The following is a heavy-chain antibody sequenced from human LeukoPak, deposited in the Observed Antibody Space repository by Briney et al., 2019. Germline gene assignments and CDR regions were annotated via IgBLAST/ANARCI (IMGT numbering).Heavy chain of an antibody. CDR2: IYPGDSDS. J-gene: IGHJ4*01. CDR1: GYSFTSYC. Sequence: GESLKISCKGSGYSFTSYCFGWVRQIPGKGLEWMGIIYPGDSDSRYSTSFQGQVTISADKSISTAYLQWSSLKTSDTAMYYCARLIAVAGYYYFDYWGHGTLVTAAS. D-gene: IGHD6-19*01. V-gene: IGHV5-51*01. CDR3: ARLIAVAGYYYFDY.